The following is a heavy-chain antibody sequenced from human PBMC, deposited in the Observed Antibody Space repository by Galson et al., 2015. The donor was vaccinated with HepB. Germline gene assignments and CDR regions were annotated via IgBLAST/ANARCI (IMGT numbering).Heavy chain of an antibody. CDR1: GYTFTSYA. Sequence: SVKVSCKASGYTFTSYAIHWVRQAPGQRLEWMGWINAGNGDTKYSQQFQGRVTITRDTSATTAYMELSSLTSEDTAVFYCARTIFGVVSDGFDNWGQGTMVTVSP. V-gene: IGHV1-3*01. D-gene: IGHD3-3*01. CDR3: ARTIFGVVSDGFDN. J-gene: IGHJ3*02. CDR2: INAGNGDT.